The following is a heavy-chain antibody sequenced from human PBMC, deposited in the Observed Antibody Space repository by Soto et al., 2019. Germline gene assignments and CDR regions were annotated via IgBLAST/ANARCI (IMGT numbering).Heavy chain of an antibody. CDR3: AKDYYYDSSGYYSNWFDP. D-gene: IGHD3-22*01. J-gene: IGHJ5*02. CDR2: ISGSGGST. Sequence: GGSLRLSCAASGFTFSSYAMIWVRQAPGKGLEWVSAISGSGGSTYYADSVKGRFTISRDNSKNTLYLQMNSLRAEDTAVYYCAKDYYYDSSGYYSNWFDPWGQGTLVTVSS. V-gene: IGHV3-23*01. CDR1: GFTFSSYA.